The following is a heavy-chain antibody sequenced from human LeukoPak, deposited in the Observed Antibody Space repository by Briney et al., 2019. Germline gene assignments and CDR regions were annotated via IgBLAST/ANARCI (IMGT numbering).Heavy chain of an antibody. J-gene: IGHJ5*02. V-gene: IGHV1-18*04. Sequence: ASVKVSCKTSGYIFINFGVSWVRQAPGQGLEWMGWISGYNASTNYAQKVQGRVTMTTDTSTSTAYMELRSLTSDDSAVYYCARQKWAAGNNWFDPWGQGTLVTVSS. CDR1: GYIFINFG. D-gene: IGHD6-13*01. CDR3: ARQKWAAGNNWFDP. CDR2: ISGYNAST.